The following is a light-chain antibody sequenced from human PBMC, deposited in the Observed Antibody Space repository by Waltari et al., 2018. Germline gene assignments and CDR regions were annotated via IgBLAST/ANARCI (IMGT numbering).Light chain of an antibody. CDR2: KAS. J-gene: IGKJ1*01. Sequence: DIQMTQSPSTLSASVGDRVTITCRASQSISTWLAWYQQKPGKAPKRLIYKASTLESGVPSRFSGSGSGTEFTLTISSLQPDDFATYYCQQYNNYSVFGQGTKVEIK. CDR3: QQYNNYSV. CDR1: QSISTW. V-gene: IGKV1-5*03.